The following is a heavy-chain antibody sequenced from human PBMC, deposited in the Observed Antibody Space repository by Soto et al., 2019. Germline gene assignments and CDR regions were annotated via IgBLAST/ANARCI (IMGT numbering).Heavy chain of an antibody. Sequence: QVQLVQSGAEVKKPGSSVKVSCKASGGTFSSYAISWVRQAPGQGLEWMGGIIPIFGTANYAQKFQGRVTIPADESTSTADLELSSLRSEDTAVYYCAREPLRVVPAAIPLNYYGMDVWGQGTTVTVSS. D-gene: IGHD2-2*02. J-gene: IGHJ6*02. CDR3: AREPLRVVPAAIPLNYYGMDV. CDR1: GGTFSSYA. CDR2: IIPIFGTA. V-gene: IGHV1-69*01.